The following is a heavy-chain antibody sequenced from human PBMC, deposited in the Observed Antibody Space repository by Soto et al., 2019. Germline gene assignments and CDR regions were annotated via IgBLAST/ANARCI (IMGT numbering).Heavy chain of an antibody. CDR1: GGSISSSSYY. D-gene: IGHD3-3*01. CDR2: IYYSGST. J-gene: IGHJ6*02. Sequence: SETLSLTCTVSGGSISSSSYYWGWIRQPPGKGLEWIGSIYYSGSTYYNPSLKSRVTISVDTSKNQFSLKLSSVTAADTAVYYCARHTRTRNDXWSGYYSNYYYYYGMDVWGQGTTVTVSS. CDR3: ARHTRTRNDXWSGYYSNYYYYYGMDV. V-gene: IGHV4-39*01.